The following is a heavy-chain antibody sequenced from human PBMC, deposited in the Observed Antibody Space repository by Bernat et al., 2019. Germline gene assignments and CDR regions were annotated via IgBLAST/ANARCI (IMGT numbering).Heavy chain of an antibody. CDR2: IIDSGVRM. V-gene: IGHV3-23*01. CDR1: GFTLSSTA. Sequence: EVQLLESGGVLVQAGGSLRPSCAVSGFTLSSTAMNWVRQAPGKGLDGVPGIIDSGVRMYYADSVKGRFTPSRDTSKSTLYLQMNSLRAEDTATYYCAKIRDSRWFIYYAMDVWGQGTTVTVSS. J-gene: IGHJ6*02. CDR3: AKIRDSRWFIYYAMDV. D-gene: IGHD6-13*01.